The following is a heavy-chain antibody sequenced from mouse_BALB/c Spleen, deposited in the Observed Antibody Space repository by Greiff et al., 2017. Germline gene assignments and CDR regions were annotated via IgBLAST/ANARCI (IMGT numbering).Heavy chain of an antibody. CDR2: IRNKANGYTT. V-gene: IGHV7-3*02. CDR3: ARDIGGGYDFLAMDY. CDR1: GFTFTDYY. J-gene: IGHJ4*01. D-gene: IGHD2-14*01. Sequence: DVKLVESGGGLVQPGGSLRLSCATSGFTFTDYYMSWVRQPPGKALEWLGFIRNKANGYTTEYSASVKGRFTISRDNSQSILYLQMNTLRAEDSATYYCARDIGGGYDFLAMDYWGQGTSVTVSS.